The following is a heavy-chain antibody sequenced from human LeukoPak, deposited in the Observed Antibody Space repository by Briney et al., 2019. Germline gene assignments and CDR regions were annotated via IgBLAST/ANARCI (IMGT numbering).Heavy chain of an antibody. J-gene: IGHJ3*02. CDR2: TFYRSKWYN. V-gene: IGHV6-1*01. D-gene: IGHD2/OR15-2a*01. CDR3: ASGKYSAFDI. Sequence: SQTLSLTCAISGDSVSSNSVAWNWIRQSPSRGLELLGRTFYRSKWYNDYAVSVKSRITINPDTSKNQFSLQLSSVTPEDTAVYYCASGKYSAFDIWGQGTMVTVSS. CDR1: GDSVSSNSVA.